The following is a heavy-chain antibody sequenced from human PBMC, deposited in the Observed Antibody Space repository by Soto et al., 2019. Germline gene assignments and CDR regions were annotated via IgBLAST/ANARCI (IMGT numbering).Heavy chain of an antibody. CDR3: VKEYCTGGTCFDAFDL. CDR1: GFMYSDYE. CDR2: ISDGGTTI. Sequence: EAELVESGGGLVQPGGSLTLSCAASGFMYSDYEVDWVRQAPGRGPEWISYISDGGTTIYYAASVKGRFTISRDDAKKSLYLHMNNLRFDDTAIYFCVKEYCTGGTCFDAFDLWGQGTVVTVSS. J-gene: IGHJ3*01. V-gene: IGHV3-48*03. D-gene: IGHD2-8*02.